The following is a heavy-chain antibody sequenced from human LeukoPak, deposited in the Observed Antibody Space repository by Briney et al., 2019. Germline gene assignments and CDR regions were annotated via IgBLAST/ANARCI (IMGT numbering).Heavy chain of an antibody. V-gene: IGHV3-20*04. CDR3: ARCSEGGYFGAFDI. J-gene: IGHJ3*02. CDR1: GFTFDDYG. CDR2: INWNGGST. Sequence: PGGSLRLSCAASGFTFDDYGMSWVRQAPGKGLEWVSGINWNGGSTVYADSVKGRFTISRDNAKNSLYLQVNSLRAEDTALYYCARCSEGGYFGAFDIWGQGTMVTVSS. D-gene: IGHD3-10*01.